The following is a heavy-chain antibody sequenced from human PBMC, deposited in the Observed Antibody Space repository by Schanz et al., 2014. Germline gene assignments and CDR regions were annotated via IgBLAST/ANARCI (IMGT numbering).Heavy chain of an antibody. CDR1: GYTFTSHG. V-gene: IGHV1-69*04. Sequence: QVQLVQSGAEVKKPGASVKVSCKASGYTFTSHGISWVRQAPGQGLEWMGKIIPVLNIATYAQRFQGRVSITADTSTSTAYMELSSLRSDDTAVYYCARGGGPEDVFDIWGQGTILTVSS. CDR2: IIPVLNIA. J-gene: IGHJ3*02. D-gene: IGHD5-12*01. CDR3: ARGGGPEDVFDI.